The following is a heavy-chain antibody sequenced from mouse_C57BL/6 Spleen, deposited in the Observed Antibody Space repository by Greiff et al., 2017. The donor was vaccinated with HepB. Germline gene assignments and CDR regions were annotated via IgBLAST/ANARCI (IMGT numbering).Heavy chain of an antibody. CDR1: GYTFTDYY. V-gene: IGHV1-76*01. CDR2: IYPGSGNT. J-gene: IGHJ4*01. D-gene: IGHD2-5*01. CDR3: AREGVRSYAMDY. Sequence: VQLQQSGAELVRPGASVKLSCKASGYTFTDYYINWVKQRPGQGLEWIARIYPGSGNTYYNEKFKGKATLTAEKSSSTAYMQLSSLTSEDSAVYFCAREGVRSYAMDYWGQGTSVTVSS.